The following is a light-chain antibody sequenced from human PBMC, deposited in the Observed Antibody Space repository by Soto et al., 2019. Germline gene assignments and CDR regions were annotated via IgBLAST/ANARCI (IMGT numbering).Light chain of an antibody. CDR2: DTS. J-gene: IGKJ4*01. CDR3: QQYGSSPLT. V-gene: IGKV3-20*01. Sequence: EIVLTQSPGTLSLSVGERVTLSCRASQSVSSYLAWYQQTPGQAPRLLIYDTSNRATGTPDRFSGSGSGTDFNLTISRLEPEGFTVYYCQQYGSSPLTFGGGTTVEIK. CDR1: QSVSSY.